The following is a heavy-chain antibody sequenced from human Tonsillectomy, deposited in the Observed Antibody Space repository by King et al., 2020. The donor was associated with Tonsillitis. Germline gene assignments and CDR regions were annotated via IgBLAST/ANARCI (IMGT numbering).Heavy chain of an antibody. CDR3: ASSFPVHSYGLPHYYSGMDV. V-gene: IGHV4-39*07. J-gene: IGHJ6*02. Sequence: QLQESGPGLVKSLETLSLTCAVSDGSISSSDYRWAWIRPPPGKGLEWIGSIDYSGSTSYNPSLKSRVIISVDASENQFSLRLSSVTAADTAVYYCASSFPVHSYGLPHYYSGMDVWGQGTTVTVSS. CDR2: IDYSGST. CDR1: DGSISSSDYR. D-gene: IGHD5-18*01.